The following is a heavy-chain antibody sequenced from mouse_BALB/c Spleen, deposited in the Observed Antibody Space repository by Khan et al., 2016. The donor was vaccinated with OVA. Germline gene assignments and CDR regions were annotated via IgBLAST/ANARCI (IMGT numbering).Heavy chain of an antibody. Sequence: EVQLVESGPGLVKPSQSLSLTCTVTGYSITSGYAWNWIRQFPENKLEWMGYISYSGVTSYTPSLKSRISITRETSKNQFFLQLNSVTTEDTATYYCAKGNYYGYYFDYWGQGTTLTVSS. CDR1: GYSITSGYA. CDR2: ISYSGVT. CDR3: AKGNYYGYYFDY. V-gene: IGHV3-2*02. D-gene: IGHD1-1*01. J-gene: IGHJ2*01.